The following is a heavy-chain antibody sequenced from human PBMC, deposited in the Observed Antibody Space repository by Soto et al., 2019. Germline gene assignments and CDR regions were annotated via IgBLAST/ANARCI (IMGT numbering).Heavy chain of an antibody. V-gene: IGHV3-21*01. CDR3: ATIYGGSGSYYTEHYYYGMDG. CDR2: ISSSSSYI. D-gene: IGHD3-10*01. CDR1: GIPFSSYS. Sequence: PGGSLRLTCAAYGIPFSSYSMNLVRQAPGKGLEWVSSISSSSSYIYYADSVKGRFTISRDNAKNSLYLQMNSLRAEDTAVYYCATIYGGSGSYYTEHYYYGMDGWGQGTTVTFSS. J-gene: IGHJ6*02.